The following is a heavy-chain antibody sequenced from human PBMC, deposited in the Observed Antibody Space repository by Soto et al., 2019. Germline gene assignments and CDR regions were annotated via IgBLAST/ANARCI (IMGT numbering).Heavy chain of an antibody. CDR2: ISTDNGDS. CDR3: ARDLYFYFDD. D-gene: IGHD3-10*01. CDR1: GYTFSTFG. V-gene: IGHV1-18*01. Sequence: ASVKVSCKASGYTFSTFGISWVRQAPGQGLEWLGWISTDNGDSNYAQNLQDRITMTTDTSRDNAKNSLYLQMNSLRAEDTAVYYCARDLYFYFDDWGQGTLVTVSS. J-gene: IGHJ4*02.